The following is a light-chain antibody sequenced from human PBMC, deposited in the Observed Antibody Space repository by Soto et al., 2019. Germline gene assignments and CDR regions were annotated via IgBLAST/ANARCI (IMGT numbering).Light chain of an antibody. Sequence: ETVLTQSPGTLSLSPGERATLSCRASQSVSSRYLAWYQQKPGQAPRLLIYGVSSRASGIPDRFSGSGSGTDFTLTISSLQPEDFAVSYCQLYGPSPRYTFGQGTKLEIK. J-gene: IGKJ2*01. CDR1: QSVSSRY. V-gene: IGKV3-20*01. CDR2: GVS. CDR3: QLYGPSPRYT.